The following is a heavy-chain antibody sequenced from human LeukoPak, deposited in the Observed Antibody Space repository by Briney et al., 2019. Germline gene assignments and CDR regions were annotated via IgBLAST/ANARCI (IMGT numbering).Heavy chain of an antibody. CDR1: GFTFSSYS. Sequence: GGSLRLSCAASGFTFSSYSMNWVRQAPGKGLEWVSSISSSSSYIYYADSVKGRFTISRDNAKNSLYLQMNSLRAEDTAVYYCARGYLRYFDWLPPFDIWGQGTMVTVSS. D-gene: IGHD3-9*01. CDR2: ISSSSSYI. CDR3: ARGYLRYFDWLPPFDI. J-gene: IGHJ3*02. V-gene: IGHV3-21*01.